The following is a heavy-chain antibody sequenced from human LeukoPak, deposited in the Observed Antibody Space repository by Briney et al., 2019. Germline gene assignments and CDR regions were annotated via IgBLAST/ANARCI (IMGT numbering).Heavy chain of an antibody. CDR1: GFTFSSYG. V-gene: IGHV3-30*03. D-gene: IGHD3-22*01. Sequence: GGSLRLSCAASGFTFSSYGMHWVRQAPGKGLGWVAVISYDGSNKYYADSVKGRFTISRDNSKNTLYLQMNSLRAEDTAVYYCARINYDSSGTFDYWGQGTLVTVSS. CDR2: ISYDGSNK. CDR3: ARINYDSSGTFDY. J-gene: IGHJ4*02.